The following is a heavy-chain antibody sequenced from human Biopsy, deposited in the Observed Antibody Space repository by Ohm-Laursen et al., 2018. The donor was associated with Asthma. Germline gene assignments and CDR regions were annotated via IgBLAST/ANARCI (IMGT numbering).Heavy chain of an antibody. V-gene: IGHV1-18*04. CDR2: ISGYNGDT. J-gene: IGHJ5*02. CDR3: VRDKVVVVPGSKGPTDWFDP. D-gene: IGHD2-15*01. Sequence: SVKVSCKASGYTFSNYAISWVRQAPGQGLEWMGWISGYNGDTKFAQNVKGKLSLTTDTSTSTAYMELRSLTSDDTAVYYCVRDKVVVVPGSKGPTDWFDPWGQGTLVTVSS. CDR1: GYTFSNYA.